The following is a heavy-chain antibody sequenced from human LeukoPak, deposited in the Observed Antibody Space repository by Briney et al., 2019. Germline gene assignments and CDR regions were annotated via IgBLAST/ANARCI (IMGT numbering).Heavy chain of an antibody. V-gene: IGHV4-34*01. CDR2: INHSGST. CDR1: GGSFSGYY. J-gene: IGHJ4*02. CDR3: AWWLDTPYFDY. D-gene: IGHD6-19*01. Sequence: SETLSLTCAVYGGSFSGYYWSWIRQPPGKGLEWIGEINHSGSTNYNPSLKSRVTISVDTSKNQFSLKLSSVTAADTAVYYCAWWLDTPYFDYWGQGTLVTVSS.